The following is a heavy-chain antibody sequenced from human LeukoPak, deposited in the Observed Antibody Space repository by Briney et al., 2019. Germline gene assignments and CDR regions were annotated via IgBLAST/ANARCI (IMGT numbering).Heavy chain of an antibody. CDR1: GGSISSGDYY. CDR3: ARTGAGVITIVY. D-gene: IGHD3-22*01. Sequence: SQTLSLTCTASGGSISSGDYYWSWIRRPPGKGLEWIGYIYYSGSTYYNPSLKSRVTISVDTSKNQFSLKLSSVTAADTAVYYCARTGAGVITIVYWGQGTLVTVSS. J-gene: IGHJ4*02. CDR2: IYYSGST. V-gene: IGHV4-30-4*01.